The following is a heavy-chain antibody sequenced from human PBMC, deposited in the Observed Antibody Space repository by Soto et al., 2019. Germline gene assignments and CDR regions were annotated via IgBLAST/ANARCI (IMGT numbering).Heavy chain of an antibody. CDR1: GGSISSGGYY. D-gene: IGHD2-21*02. V-gene: IGHV4-31*03. Sequence: PSETLSLSCTVSGGSISSGGYYWSWIRQHPGKGLEWIGYIYYSGSTYYNPSLKSRVTISVDTSKNQFSLKLSSVTAADTAVYYCARDQVAYCGGDCYYNHFDYWGQGTLVTV. CDR2: IYYSGST. CDR3: ARDQVAYCGGDCYYNHFDY. J-gene: IGHJ4*02.